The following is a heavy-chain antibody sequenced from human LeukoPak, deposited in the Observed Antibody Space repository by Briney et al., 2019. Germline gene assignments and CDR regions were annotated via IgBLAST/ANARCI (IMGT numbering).Heavy chain of an antibody. CDR1: GFTFSSYA. Sequence: GGSLRLSCAASGFTFSSYAMHWVRQAPGKGLEWVAVISYDGSNKYYADSVKGRFTISRDNSKNTLYLQMNSLRAEDTAVYYCAKLEMATIRGFDPWGQGTLVTVSS. CDR3: AKLEMATIRGFDP. J-gene: IGHJ5*02. V-gene: IGHV3-30-3*02. D-gene: IGHD5-24*01. CDR2: ISYDGSNK.